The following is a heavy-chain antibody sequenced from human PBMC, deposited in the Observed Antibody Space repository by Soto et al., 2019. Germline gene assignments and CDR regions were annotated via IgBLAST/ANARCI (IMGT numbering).Heavy chain of an antibody. V-gene: IGHV1-8*01. J-gene: IGHJ4*02. D-gene: IGHD2-15*01. CDR1: GYTFTSYD. Sequence: QVQLVQSGAEVKKPGASVKVSCKASGYTFTSYDINWVRQATGQGLEWMGWVNPNSGNTGYAQKFQGRVTMTRNTSISTSYKEMSSLPPEDTALYYCARGAAGHDYWGQGTMVTVSS. CDR2: VNPNSGNT. CDR3: ARGAAGHDY.